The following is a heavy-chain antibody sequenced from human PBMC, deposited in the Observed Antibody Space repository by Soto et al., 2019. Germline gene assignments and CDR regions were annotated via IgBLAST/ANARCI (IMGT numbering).Heavy chain of an antibody. J-gene: IGHJ4*02. CDR3: ARDLGSGWYQEDY. Sequence: GSLRLSCAASGXTFSSYRMNWVRQAPGKGLEWVSSISSSSSYIYYADSVKGRFTISRDNAKNSLYLQMNSLRAEDTAVYYCARDLGSGWYQEDYWGQGTLGTVS. CDR1: GXTFSSYR. V-gene: IGHV3-21*01. D-gene: IGHD6-19*01. CDR2: ISSSSSYI.